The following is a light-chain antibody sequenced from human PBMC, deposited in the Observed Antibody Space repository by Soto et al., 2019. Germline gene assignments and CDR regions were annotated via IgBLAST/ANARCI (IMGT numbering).Light chain of an antibody. CDR3: NSYTTSATGV. CDR2: EVI. Sequence: QSALTQPASVSGSPGQSITLSCTGTISDIGGYNYVSWYQQHPGKAPKLIIYEVIKRPSGVSNRFSGSKSGNTASLTISGLQAEDEAHYYCNSYTTSATGVFGGGTKLTVL. CDR1: ISDIGGYNY. J-gene: IGLJ3*02. V-gene: IGLV2-14*01.